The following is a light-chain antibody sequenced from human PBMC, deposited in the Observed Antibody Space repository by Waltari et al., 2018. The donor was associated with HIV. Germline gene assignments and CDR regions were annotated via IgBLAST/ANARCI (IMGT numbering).Light chain of an antibody. V-gene: IGKV1-9*01. CDR2: AAS. CDR3: QQLNSYPPDT. J-gene: IGKJ5*01. CDR1: QGISSY. Sequence: DIQLTQSPSFLSASVGDGVTITCRASQGISSYLAWYQQKPGKAPKLLIYAASTLQSGVPSRFSGSGSGTEFTLTISSLQPEDFATYYCQQLNSYPPDTFGQGTRLEIK.